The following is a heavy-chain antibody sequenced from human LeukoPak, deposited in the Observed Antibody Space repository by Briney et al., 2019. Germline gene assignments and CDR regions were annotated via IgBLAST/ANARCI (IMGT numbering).Heavy chain of an antibody. Sequence: GGSLGLSCAASGFTFSSYSMNWVRQAPRKGLEWISYITSSSSSMYYADSVKGRFTISRDNAKNSLYLQMNSLRAEDTAVYYCARVSGSYGDSAYWGQGTLVTVSS. CDR2: ITSSSSSM. J-gene: IGHJ4*02. V-gene: IGHV3-48*04. CDR3: ARVSGSYGDSAY. D-gene: IGHD1-26*01. CDR1: GFTFSSYS.